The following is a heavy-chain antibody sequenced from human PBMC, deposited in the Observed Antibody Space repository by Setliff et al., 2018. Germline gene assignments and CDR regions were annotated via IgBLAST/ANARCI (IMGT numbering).Heavy chain of an antibody. V-gene: IGHV4-4*08. D-gene: IGHD3-3*01. CDR2: IYTKGGT. Sequence: PSETLSLTCSVAGGSMTDFFWHWFRRPPGKGLEWIGYIYTKGGTNYSPSLKSRVTMSVDRSRNQFSLKLGSVTAADTAVYYCARDFSTPHFGVARGSYYYYYMDVWGKGTTVTVSS. CDR3: ARDFSTPHFGVARGSYYYYYMDV. J-gene: IGHJ6*03. CDR1: GGSMTDFF.